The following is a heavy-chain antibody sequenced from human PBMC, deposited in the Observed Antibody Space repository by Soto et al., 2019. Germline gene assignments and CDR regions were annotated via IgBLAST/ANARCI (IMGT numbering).Heavy chain of an antibody. CDR2: IHYTGSI. D-gene: IGHD2-21*02. Sequence: WTWIRQSPGKGLEWIGYIHYTGSIMYNPSFKSRLTMAVDTTKNQFSLQLTSVTAADTAVYFCAREDDGGDRDYYGLDVWGQGTTLTVSS. J-gene: IGHJ6*02. CDR3: AREDDGGDRDYYGLDV. V-gene: IGHV4-30-4*08.